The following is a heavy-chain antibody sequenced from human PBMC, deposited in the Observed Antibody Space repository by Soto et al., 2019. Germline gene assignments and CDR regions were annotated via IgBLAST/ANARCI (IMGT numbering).Heavy chain of an antibody. V-gene: IGHV3-23*01. CDR3: ARARSGSYYQFVY. CDR2: ISGSGGST. D-gene: IGHD3-10*01. Sequence: LRLSCAASGFTFSSYAMSWVRQAPGKGLEWVSAISGSGGSTYYADSVKGRFTISRDNSKNTLYLQMNSLRAEDTAVYYCARARSGSYYQFVYWGQGTLVTVSS. J-gene: IGHJ4*02. CDR1: GFTFSSYA.